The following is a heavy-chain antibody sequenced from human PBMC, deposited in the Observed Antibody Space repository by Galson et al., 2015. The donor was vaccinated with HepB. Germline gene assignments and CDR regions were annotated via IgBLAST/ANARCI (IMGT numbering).Heavy chain of an antibody. V-gene: IGHV3-23*01. Sequence: SLRLSCAASGFTFSSYAMSWVRQAPGKGLEWVSAISGSGGSTYYADSVKGRFTISRDNSKNTLYLQMNSLRAEDTAVYYCAKSSGDDWYFDLWGRGTLVTVSS. CDR1: GFTFSSYA. J-gene: IGHJ2*01. CDR3: AKSSGDDWYFDL. CDR2: ISGSGGST. D-gene: IGHD4-17*01.